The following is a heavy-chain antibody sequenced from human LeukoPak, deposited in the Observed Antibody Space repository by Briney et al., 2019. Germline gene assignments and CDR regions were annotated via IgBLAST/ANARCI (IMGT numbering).Heavy chain of an antibody. Sequence: GGSLRLPCAASGFTFSSYGMSWVRQAPGKGLEWVSVISGSGGSTDYADSVKGRFTISRDNSKNTLYLEMNSLRVEDTAVYYCAKGLGLADYYFGVDVWGKGTTVTVSS. D-gene: IGHD3/OR15-3a*01. J-gene: IGHJ6*04. CDR2: ISGSGGST. CDR1: GFTFSSYG. V-gene: IGHV3-23*01. CDR3: AKGLGLADYYFGVDV.